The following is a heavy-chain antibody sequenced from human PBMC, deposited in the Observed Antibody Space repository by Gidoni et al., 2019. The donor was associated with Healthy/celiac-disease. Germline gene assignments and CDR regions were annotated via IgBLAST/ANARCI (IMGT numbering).Heavy chain of an antibody. D-gene: IGHD3-10*01. CDR3: ASHRYGSGTGNYYYMDV. CDR1: GGTFSSYA. J-gene: IGHJ6*03. Sequence: QVQLVQSGAEVKKPGSSVKVSCKASGGTFSSYAISWVRQAPGQGLEWMGGIIPIFGTANYAQKFQGRVTITADESTSTAYMELSSLRSEDTAVYYCASHRYGSGTGNYYYMDVWGKGTTVTVSS. V-gene: IGHV1-69*01. CDR2: IIPIFGTA.